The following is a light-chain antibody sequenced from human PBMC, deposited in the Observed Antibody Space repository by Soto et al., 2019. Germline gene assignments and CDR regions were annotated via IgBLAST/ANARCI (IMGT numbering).Light chain of an antibody. V-gene: IGKV3-20*01. CDR2: GAS. CDR3: QQYGSSPRT. J-gene: IGKJ1*01. Sequence: EIVLTQSPGTLSLSQGERATLSCRASQSVSSSYLAWYQQKPGQAPRLLIYGASSRATGIPDRFSGSGSGADFTLTISILEPEDFAVYYCQQYGSSPRTFGQGTKWISN. CDR1: QSVSSSY.